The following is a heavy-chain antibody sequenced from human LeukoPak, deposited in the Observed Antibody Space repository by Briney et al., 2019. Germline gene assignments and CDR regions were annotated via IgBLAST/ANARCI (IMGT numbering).Heavy chain of an antibody. Sequence: SETLSLTCAVSGDSINSYYWNWIRQPPGKGLEWIGYIYYSGRTDYNPSLKSRVTISVDTSKHQFSMKLKSVTAADTAVYFCARGRWLPNAFDIWGQGTMVTVFS. D-gene: IGHD5-24*01. CDR1: GDSINSYY. CDR2: IYYSGRT. J-gene: IGHJ3*02. V-gene: IGHV4-59*01. CDR3: ARGRWLPNAFDI.